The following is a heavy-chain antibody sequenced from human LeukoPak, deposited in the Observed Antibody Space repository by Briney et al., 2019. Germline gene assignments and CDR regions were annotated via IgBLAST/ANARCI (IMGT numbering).Heavy chain of an antibody. CDR2: LSGSSGTT. Sequence: PGGSLRLSCAASGFTFSSYAMSWVRQAPGKGLEWVSALSGSSGTTYYADAVKGRFTISRDNSKNSLYLQMNSLRAEDTAVYYCAKDIVVVPAAGLAYNYWGQRTLVTVSS. J-gene: IGHJ4*02. V-gene: IGHV3-23*01. D-gene: IGHD2-2*01. CDR1: GFTFSSYA. CDR3: AKDIVVVPAAGLAYNY.